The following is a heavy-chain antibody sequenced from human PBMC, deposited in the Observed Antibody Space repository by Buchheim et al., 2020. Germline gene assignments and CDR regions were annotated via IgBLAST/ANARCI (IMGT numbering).Heavy chain of an antibody. CDR1: GGSISSGGYH. V-gene: IGHV4-31*03. CDR3: ATYYSNEGGRGN. D-gene: IGHD2-8*01. J-gene: IGHJ4*02. Sequence: QLQESGPGLVKPSQTLSLTCSVSGGSISSGGYHWSWIRQHPGKGLEWIGSTYDSGNGYYNPSLKSRATIPKDNFKNKFHLMLNSVTAADTAVYYCATYYSNEGGRGNWGQGTL. CDR2: TYDSGNG.